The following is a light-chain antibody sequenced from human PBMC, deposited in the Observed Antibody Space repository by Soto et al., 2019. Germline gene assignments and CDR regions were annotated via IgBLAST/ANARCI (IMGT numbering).Light chain of an antibody. Sequence: QSALTQPASVSGSPGQSITISCTGTSSDVGGYNYVSWYQQHPGKAPKVMIYEVSKRPSGVPDRFSGSKSGNTASLTISGLQAEDEADYYCCSYAGSYTYVFGTGTKLTVL. V-gene: IGLV2-11*01. J-gene: IGLJ1*01. CDR2: EVS. CDR3: CSYAGSYTYV. CDR1: SSDVGGYNY.